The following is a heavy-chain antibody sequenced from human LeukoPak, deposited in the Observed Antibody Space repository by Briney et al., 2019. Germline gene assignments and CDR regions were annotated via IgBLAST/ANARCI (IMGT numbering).Heavy chain of an antibody. CDR1: GFTFTSSA. J-gene: IGHJ3*02. D-gene: IGHD2-2*01. CDR2: IVVGSGNT. CDR3: AASYQLLSVDAFDI. V-gene: IGHV1-58*01. Sequence: GASVKVSCKASGFTFTSSAVQWVRQARGQRLEWIGWIVVGSGNTNYAQKFQERVTITGDMSTSTAYMELSSLRSEDTAVYYCAASYQLLSVDAFDIWGQGTMVTVSS.